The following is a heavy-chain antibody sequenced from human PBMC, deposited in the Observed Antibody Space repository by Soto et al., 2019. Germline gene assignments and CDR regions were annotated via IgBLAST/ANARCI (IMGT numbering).Heavy chain of an antibody. J-gene: IGHJ4*02. V-gene: IGHV2-5*02. CDR2: LYWDDDE. CDR3: AHRPRGFTYFFDY. Sequence: QITLNESGPTLVKPTQPLTLTCTFSGFSLSTRGVGVGWIRQPPGEALEWLALLYWDDDESYSPSLMSRLTITKDASKNQVYLTMTNMDPMDTATYYCAHRPRGFTYFFDYWCQGTLVTVSS. CDR1: GFSLSTRGVG. D-gene: IGHD2-15*01.